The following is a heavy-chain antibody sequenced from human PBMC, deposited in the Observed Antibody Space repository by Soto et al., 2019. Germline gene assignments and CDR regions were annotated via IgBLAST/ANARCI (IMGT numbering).Heavy chain of an antibody. Sequence: SETLSLTCAVYGGSFANYYWNWIRQPPGKGLEWIGEINYSGSTDYNPSLESRVTISVDTSKNQFSLNLSSVTAADTAVYYCARSPLGYDYVRQTWREVGDSFDIWGRGTLVTVSS. CDR3: ARSPLGYDYVRQTWREVGDSFDI. D-gene: IGHD3-16*01. V-gene: IGHV4-34*01. CDR2: INYSGST. CDR1: GGSFANYY. J-gene: IGHJ3*02.